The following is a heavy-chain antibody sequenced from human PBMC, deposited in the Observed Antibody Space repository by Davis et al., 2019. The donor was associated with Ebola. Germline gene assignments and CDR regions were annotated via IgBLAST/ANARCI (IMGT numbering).Heavy chain of an antibody. CDR1: GFTFSSYG. CDR3: AKDNHDFWSGPIDDAFDI. CDR2: ISYDGSNK. J-gene: IGHJ3*02. Sequence: PGGSLRLSCAASGFTFSSYGMHWVRQAPGKGLEWVAVISYDGSNKYYADSVKGRFTISRDNSKNTLYLQMNSLRAEDTAVYYCAKDNHDFWSGPIDDAFDIWGQGTMVTVSS. D-gene: IGHD3-3*01. V-gene: IGHV3-30*18.